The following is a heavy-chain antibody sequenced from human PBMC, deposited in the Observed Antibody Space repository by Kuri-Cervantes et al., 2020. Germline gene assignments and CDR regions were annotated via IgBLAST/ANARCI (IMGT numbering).Heavy chain of an antibody. J-gene: IGHJ4*02. CDR3: AREGWDIVLMVYGMGFDS. V-gene: IGHV4-38-2*02. CDR1: GYSISSAYY. Sequence: SQILSLTCAVSGYSISSAYYWGWIRQPPGKGLEWIGTIYHSGSTYYNPSLKSRVTISGDTSKNQFSLKLNSVTPEDTAVYYCAREGWDIVLMVYGMGFDSWGQGTLVTVSS. CDR2: IYHSGST. D-gene: IGHD2-8*01.